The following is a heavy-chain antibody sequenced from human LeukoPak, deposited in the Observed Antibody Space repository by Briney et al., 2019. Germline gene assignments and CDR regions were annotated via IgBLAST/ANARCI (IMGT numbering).Heavy chain of an antibody. CDR3: ARSATYYDFWSGYSGTYYFDY. Sequence: SETLSLTCAVYGGSFSGYYWSWIRQPPGKGLEWLGEINHSGSTNYNPSLKSRVTISVDTSKNQFSLKLSSVTAADTAVYYCARSATYYDFWSGYSGTYYFDYWGQGTLVTVSS. CDR2: INHSGST. CDR1: GGSFSGYY. V-gene: IGHV4-34*01. J-gene: IGHJ4*02. D-gene: IGHD3-3*01.